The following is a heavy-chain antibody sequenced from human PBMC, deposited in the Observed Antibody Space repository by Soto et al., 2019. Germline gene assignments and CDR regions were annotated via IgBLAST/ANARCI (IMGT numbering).Heavy chain of an antibody. J-gene: IGHJ4*02. D-gene: IGHD2-2*01. CDR3: AKGVYCSTTGCLRNIVHC. CDR2: MSYDGINK. V-gene: IGHV3-30*18. CDR1: GFTFSNYG. Sequence: QVQLVESGGGVVQPGRSLRLSCAASGFTFSNYGMHWVRQAPGKGLEWVSIMSYDGINKLYADSVKGRFTISRDNSKSTLYLQMDSLRAEDTPVYYCAKGVYCSTTGCLRNIVHCWGQGTLVTVSS.